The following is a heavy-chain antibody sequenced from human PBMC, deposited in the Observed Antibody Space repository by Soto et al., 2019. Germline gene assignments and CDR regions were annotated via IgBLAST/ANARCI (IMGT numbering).Heavy chain of an antibody. CDR3: ARDPTPRMLRSLDYYYMDV. D-gene: IGHD2-8*01. CDR1: GFTFSSYW. J-gene: IGHJ6*03. V-gene: IGHV3-7*01. CDR2: IKQDGSEK. Sequence: EVQLVESGGGLVQPGGSLRLSCAASGFTFSSYWMSWVRQAPGKGLEWVANIKQDGSEKYYVDYVKGRFTISRDNAKNSLYLKMNSLRAEDTAVYYCARDPTPRMLRSLDYYYMDVWGKGTTVTVSS.